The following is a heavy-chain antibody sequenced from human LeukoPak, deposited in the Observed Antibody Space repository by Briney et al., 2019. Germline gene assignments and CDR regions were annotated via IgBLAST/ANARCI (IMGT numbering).Heavy chain of an antibody. J-gene: IGHJ4*02. CDR3: ARDSHPYYYDSSGYYFDY. Sequence: GASVKVSCKASRYTFTGYYMHWVRQAPGQGLEWMGWINPNSGGTNYAQKFQGWVTMTRDTSISTAYMELSRLRSDDTAVYYCARDSHPYYYDSSGYYFDYWGQGTLVTVSS. V-gene: IGHV1-2*04. CDR2: INPNSGGT. D-gene: IGHD3-22*01. CDR1: RYTFTGYY.